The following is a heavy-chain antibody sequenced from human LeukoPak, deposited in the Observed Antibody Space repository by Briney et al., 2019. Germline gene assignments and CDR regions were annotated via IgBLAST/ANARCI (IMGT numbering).Heavy chain of an antibody. CDR2: IYYSGST. CDR1: GGSISSSSYY. J-gene: IGHJ4*02. Sequence: SETLSLTCTVSGGSISSSSYYWGWIRQPPGKGLEWIGSIYYSGSTYYNPSLKSRVTISVDTSKNQFSLKLSSVTAADTAVYYCAGERGEEYSSGWYKRNYFDDWGQGIRVTVSS. V-gene: IGHV4-39*07. CDR3: AGERGEEYSSGWYKRNYFDD. D-gene: IGHD6-19*01.